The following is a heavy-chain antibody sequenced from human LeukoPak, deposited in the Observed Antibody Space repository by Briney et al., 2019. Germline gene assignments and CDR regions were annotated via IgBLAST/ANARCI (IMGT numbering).Heavy chain of an antibody. CDR2: IDHSGST. CDR1: GYSISSGYY. D-gene: IGHD3-10*01. J-gene: IGHJ4*02. V-gene: IGHV4-38-2*02. Sequence: SETLSLTCTVSGYSISSGYYWGWIRQPPGKGLEWTGSIDHSGSTYYNPSLKSRITISVDTSKNQFSLKLSSVTAADTAVYYCARDGMVRGVTDYWGQGTLVTVSS. CDR3: ARDGMVRGVTDY.